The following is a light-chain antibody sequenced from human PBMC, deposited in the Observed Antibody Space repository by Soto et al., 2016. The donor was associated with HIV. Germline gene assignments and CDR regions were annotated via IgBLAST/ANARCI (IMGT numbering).Light chain of an antibody. CDR1: QAISNW. CDR3: QQANSVPFS. V-gene: IGKV1-12*01. J-gene: IGKJ3*01. Sequence: DIKMTQSPSSVSASIGDRVKITCRASQAISNWLVWYRQKAGTAPKLLIYGASTLQAGVPSRFSGSGSGTDFTLTIAGLQPEDFATYFCQQANSVPFSFGPGTRVHFK. CDR2: GAS.